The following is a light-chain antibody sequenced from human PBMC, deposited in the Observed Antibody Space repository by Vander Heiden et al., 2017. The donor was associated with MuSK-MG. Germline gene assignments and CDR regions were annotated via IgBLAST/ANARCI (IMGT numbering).Light chain of an antibody. Sequence: NFILTQPHSVSASPGKTVTISRTRSTGNIADNFVKWYQQRPGSVPTKIVYEDIKRPSGVHDRFSGSIDTSANSASLDISGLRTEDEADYYCQSYDRSDQVFGGGTKLTVL. CDR2: EDI. J-gene: IGLJ3*02. CDR3: QSYDRSDQV. V-gene: IGLV6-57*03. CDR1: TGNIADNF.